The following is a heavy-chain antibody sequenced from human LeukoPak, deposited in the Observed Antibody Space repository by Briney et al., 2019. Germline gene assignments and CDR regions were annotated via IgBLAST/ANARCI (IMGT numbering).Heavy chain of an antibody. J-gene: IGHJ6*04. D-gene: IGHD3-10*01. CDR2: IYSGGST. Sequence: PGASLSLSCAASGFPIISNYSSWVRPAPGKGLEWVSVIYSGGSTYYAHTVQGRVTISRDNSKNTLYLQMNSLRAEDTAVYYCARDLNTMVRGVKYYYYGMDVWGKGTTVTVSS. CDR3: ARDLNTMVRGVKYYYYGMDV. CDR1: GFPIISNY. V-gene: IGHV3-53*01.